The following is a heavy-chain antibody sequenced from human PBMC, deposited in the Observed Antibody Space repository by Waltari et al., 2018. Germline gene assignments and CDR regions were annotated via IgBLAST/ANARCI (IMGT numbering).Heavy chain of an antibody. CDR3: AKGGLSSSWPKNWFDP. J-gene: IGHJ5*02. D-gene: IGHD6-19*01. Sequence: EVQVLESGGGLVQPGGSLRLSCAASGFSFSSYAVSWVRQAPGKGLEWVSGMSGSAGNTYYSDSGKGRFTLSRDNSNNTVYLQMNSLRADDTAVYYCAKGGLSSSWPKNWFDPWGQGTLVTVSS. V-gene: IGHV3-23*01. CDR1: GFSFSSYA. CDR2: MSGSAGNT.